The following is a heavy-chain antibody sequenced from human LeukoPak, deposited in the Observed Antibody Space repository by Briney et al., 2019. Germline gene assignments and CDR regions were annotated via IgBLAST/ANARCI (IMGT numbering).Heavy chain of an antibody. D-gene: IGHD2-15*01. Sequence: GGSLRLSCAASGFTFSNAWMSWVRQAPGKGLEWVGRFKSKTDGGTTDYAAPVKGRFTISRDDSKNTLYLQMNSLKTEDTAVYYFTTGSQANKRYCRGGSCYLRRVAVNDFDDWGQGTLVTVS. CDR2: FKSKTDGGTT. J-gene: IGHJ4*02. CDR1: GFTFSNAW. CDR3: TTGSQANKRYCRGGSCYLRRVAVNDFDD. V-gene: IGHV3-15*01.